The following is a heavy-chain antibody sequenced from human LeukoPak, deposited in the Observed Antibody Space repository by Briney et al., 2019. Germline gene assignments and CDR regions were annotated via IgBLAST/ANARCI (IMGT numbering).Heavy chain of an antibody. Sequence: GGSLRLSCAASGFTLRNYWMHWVRQTPGKGLLWVSRINGDGTSATYAGSVKGRFTISRDNAKNTLYLQMSSLRAEDTAMYYCARNSNGMSNWGQGTLVIVSS. CDR3: ARNSNGMSN. V-gene: IGHV3-74*01. CDR1: GFTLRNYW. D-gene: IGHD2-8*01. J-gene: IGHJ4*02. CDR2: INGDGTSA.